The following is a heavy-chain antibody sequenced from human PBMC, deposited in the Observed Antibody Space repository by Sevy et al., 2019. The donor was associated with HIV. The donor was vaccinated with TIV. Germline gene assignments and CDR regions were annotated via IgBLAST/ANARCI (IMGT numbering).Heavy chain of an antibody. D-gene: IGHD3-10*01. CDR3: ARDTPATMIRGIDP. CDR2: IYTSGST. V-gene: IGHV4-4*07. Sequence: SETLSLTYTVSGGSISSYYWSWIRQPAGKGLEWIGRIYTSGSTNYNPSLKSRVTMSVDTSKNQFSLKLSSVTAAETAVYYCARDTPATMIRGIDPWGQGTLVTVSS. CDR1: GGSISSYY. J-gene: IGHJ5*02.